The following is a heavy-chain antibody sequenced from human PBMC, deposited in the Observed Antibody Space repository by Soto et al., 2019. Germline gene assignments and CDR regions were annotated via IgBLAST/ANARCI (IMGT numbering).Heavy chain of an antibody. CDR1: GGTFSSYT. J-gene: IGHJ6*02. CDR3: ASLRAGGSNGSGD. Sequence: QVQLVQSGAEVKKPGSSVKVSCKASGGTFSSYTISWVRQAPGQGLEWMGRSIPILGIANYAQKFQGRVTSTAAKSTSGGYNELSSLRSEDTAEYYCASLRAGGSNGSGDWGQGTTVTVSS. D-gene: IGHD2-2*01. V-gene: IGHV1-69*02. CDR2: SIPILGIA.